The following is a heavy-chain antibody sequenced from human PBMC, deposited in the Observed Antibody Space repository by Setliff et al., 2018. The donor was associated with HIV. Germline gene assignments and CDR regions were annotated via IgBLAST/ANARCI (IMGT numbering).Heavy chain of an antibody. CDR1: GFTFSSYG. Sequence: GGSLRLSCAASGFTFSSYGMHWVRQAPGKGLEWVAVIWYDGSNKYYADSVKGRFTISRDNSKNTLYLQMNSLRAADTAVYYCARGAGYSYFDYSYYYMDVWGKGTTVTVSS. D-gene: IGHD5-18*01. V-gene: IGHV3-33*01. CDR3: ARGAGYSYFDYSYYYMDV. J-gene: IGHJ6*03. CDR2: IWYDGSNK.